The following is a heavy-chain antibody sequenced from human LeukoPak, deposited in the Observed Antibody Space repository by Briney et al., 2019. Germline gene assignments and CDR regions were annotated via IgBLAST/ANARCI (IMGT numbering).Heavy chain of an antibody. CDR1: GLTVSSSY. D-gene: IGHD6-19*01. CDR3: ARGHIAVAGFYGAGPSDY. V-gene: IGHV3-53*01. J-gene: IGHJ4*02. Sequence: GGSLRLSCAASGLTVSSSYMSWVRQAPGKGLEWVSVLYSGGNTYYADSVKGRFTISRDNSKNTLYLQMNSLRGEDAAVYYCARGHIAVAGFYGAGPSDYWGQGTLVTVSS. CDR2: LYSGGNT.